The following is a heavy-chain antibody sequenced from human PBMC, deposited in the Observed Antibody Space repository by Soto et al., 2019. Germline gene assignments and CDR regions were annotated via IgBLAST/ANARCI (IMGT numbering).Heavy chain of an antibody. V-gene: IGHV3-23*01. CDR2: ISGSGGST. Sequence: GVSLRLSCAASVLAFSSYAMSWVRQAPGKGLERVSAISGSGGSTYYAYSVKGRFTISRDNSKNALYLQMNSLRAEDTAVYYCAKAGPYGSGNFDYWGQGTLVTVSS. J-gene: IGHJ4*02. CDR1: VLAFSSYA. D-gene: IGHD3-10*01. CDR3: AKAGPYGSGNFDY.